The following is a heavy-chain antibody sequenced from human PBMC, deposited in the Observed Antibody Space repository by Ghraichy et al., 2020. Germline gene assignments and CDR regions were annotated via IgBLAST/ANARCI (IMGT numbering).Heavy chain of an antibody. CDR1: GYTFRYYG. CDR2: ISPNNGDT. J-gene: IGHJ6*02. Sequence: ASVKVSCKASGYTFRYYGISWVRQVPGQGLEWMGWISPNNGDTKYAQKVQGRVTMTTDTPTSTAYMELRSLRSDDTAVYYCARDQVGVGIQYHTYGRDVWGQGTTVTVSS. V-gene: IGHV1-18*01. CDR3: ARDQVGVGIQYHTYGRDV. D-gene: IGHD4-11*01.